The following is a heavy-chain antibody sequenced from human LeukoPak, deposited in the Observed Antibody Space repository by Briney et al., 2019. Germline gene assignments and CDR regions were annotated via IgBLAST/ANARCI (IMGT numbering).Heavy chain of an antibody. V-gene: IGHV1-2*02. J-gene: IGHJ4*02. D-gene: IGHD3-3*01. Sequence: GASVKASCTAVDYSYSAYYIHWLGQAPGQGPQWMGWINPNIGVTKYAQTFQGRVTLTRDKSITTAYMELSRLRSDDTAVYYCAPQRQLLEWLPLDSWGGGRVVIVSS. CDR3: APQRQLLEWLPLDS. CDR1: DYSYSAYY. CDR2: INPNIGVT.